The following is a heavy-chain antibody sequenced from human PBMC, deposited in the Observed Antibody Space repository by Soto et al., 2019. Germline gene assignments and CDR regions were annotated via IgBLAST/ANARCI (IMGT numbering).Heavy chain of an antibody. J-gene: IGHJ3*02. Sequence: GASVKVSCKASGYTFTSYAMHWVRQATGQGLEWMGWMNPNSGNTGYAQKFQGRVTMTRNTSISTAYTELSSLRSEDTAVYYCARGGRYQLLWLDDAFDIWGQGTMVTVSS. CDR3: ARGGRYQLLWLDDAFDI. CDR1: GYTFTSYA. D-gene: IGHD2-2*01. CDR2: MNPNSGNT. V-gene: IGHV1-8*02.